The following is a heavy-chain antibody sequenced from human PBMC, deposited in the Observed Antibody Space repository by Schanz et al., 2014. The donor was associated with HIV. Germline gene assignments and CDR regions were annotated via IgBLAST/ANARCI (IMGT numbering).Heavy chain of an antibody. Sequence: QVQLVQSGAEVKKPGSSVKVSCKASGGRFSSSAINWVRQAPGQGLEWMGTIIPIFATADSAQKFQGRLTITADDSTSTAYMELSSLRSEDSAIYYCARANHIYNWNKGWFDPWGQGTLVTVSS. CDR2: IIPIFATA. J-gene: IGHJ5*02. CDR3: ARANHIYNWNKGWFDP. V-gene: IGHV1-69*18. CDR1: GGRFSSSA. D-gene: IGHD1-20*01.